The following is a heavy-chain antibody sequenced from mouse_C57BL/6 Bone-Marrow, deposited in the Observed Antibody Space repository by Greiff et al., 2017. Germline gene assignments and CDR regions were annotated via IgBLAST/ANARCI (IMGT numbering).Heavy chain of an antibody. CDR3: ARPDYSNYWYFDV. V-gene: IGHV1-15*01. Sequence: VQLQQSGAELVRPGASVTLSCKASGYTFTDYEMHWVKQTPVHGLEWIGAIDPETGGTAYNQKFKGKAILTADKSSSTAYMELRSLTSEDSAVYYFARPDYSNYWYFDVWGTGTTVTVSS. J-gene: IGHJ1*03. CDR2: IDPETGGT. CDR1: GYTFTDYE. D-gene: IGHD2-5*01.